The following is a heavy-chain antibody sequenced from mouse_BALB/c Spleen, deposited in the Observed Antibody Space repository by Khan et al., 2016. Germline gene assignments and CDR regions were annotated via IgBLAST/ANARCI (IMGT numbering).Heavy chain of an antibody. Sequence: QIQLVQSGPELKKPGETVKISCKASGYTFTNYGVHWVKQAPGKGLKWMGWINTNTGAPTYAEEFKGRFAFSLETSASTAFLQIDNLKNEDTATYFCARWYGNYALDYRGQGTSVTVSS. D-gene: IGHD2-10*02. CDR2: INTNTGAP. CDR3: ARWYGNYALDY. CDR1: GYTFTNYG. V-gene: IGHV9-3*02. J-gene: IGHJ4*01.